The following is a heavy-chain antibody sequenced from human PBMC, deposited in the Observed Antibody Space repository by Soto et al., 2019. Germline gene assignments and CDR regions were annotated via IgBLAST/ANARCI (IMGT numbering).Heavy chain of an antibody. D-gene: IGHD1-26*01. CDR3: AGALGNGAVSNY. J-gene: IGHJ4*02. V-gene: IGHV3-21*01. Sequence: PGGAWRASLTASVLTFRASRTDWVPRSPGKGLEGVSSISSMSSYLYYADSLKGRFTISRDNATNSLYLQMNTLRAEAPAGYSLAGALGNGAVSNYWGKGTLVTVSS. CDR2: ISSMSSYL. CDR1: VLTFRASR.